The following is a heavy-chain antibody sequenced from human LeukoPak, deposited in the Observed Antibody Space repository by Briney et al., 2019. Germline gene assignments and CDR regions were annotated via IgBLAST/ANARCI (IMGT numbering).Heavy chain of an antibody. V-gene: IGHV3-23*01. CDR3: AREPNYYDSSGYYYVFDY. CDR1: GFTFSSYA. J-gene: IGHJ4*02. Sequence: GGSLRLSCAASGFTFSSYAMSWVRQAPGKGLEWVSAISGSGGSTYYADSVKGRFTISRDNSKNTLSLQMNSLRSDDTAVCYCAREPNYYDSSGYYYVFDYWGQGTLVTVSS. CDR2: ISGSGGST. D-gene: IGHD3-22*01.